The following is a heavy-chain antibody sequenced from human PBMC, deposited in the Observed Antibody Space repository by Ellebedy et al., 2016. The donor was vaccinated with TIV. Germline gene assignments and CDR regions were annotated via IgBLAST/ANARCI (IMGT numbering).Heavy chain of an antibody. D-gene: IGHD3-10*01. V-gene: IGHV3-7*01. J-gene: IGHJ3*02. CDR2: IKQDGSEK. Sequence: GGSLRLSCAASGFTFSSYWMSWVRQAPGKGLEWVANIKQDGSEKYYVDSVKGRFTISRDNAKTSLYLRMNSLRAEDTAVYYCSGSYSNDAFNIWGQGTMVTVSS. CDR3: SGSYSNDAFNI. CDR1: GFTFSSYW.